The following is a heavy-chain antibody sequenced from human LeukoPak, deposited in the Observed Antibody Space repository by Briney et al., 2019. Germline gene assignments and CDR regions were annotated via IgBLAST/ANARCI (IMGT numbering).Heavy chain of an antibody. D-gene: IGHD3-3*01. CDR2: IYYSGST. CDR1: GGSISSYY. Sequence: PSETLSLTCTVSGGSISSYYWSWIRQPPGKGLEWIGYIYYSGSTNYNPSLKSRVTISVDTSKNQFSLKLSSVTAADTAVYYCARGPYYDFWSGYYRRNYYYMDVWGKGTTVTVSS. CDR3: ARGPYYDFWSGYYRRNYYYMDV. V-gene: IGHV4-59*12. J-gene: IGHJ6*03.